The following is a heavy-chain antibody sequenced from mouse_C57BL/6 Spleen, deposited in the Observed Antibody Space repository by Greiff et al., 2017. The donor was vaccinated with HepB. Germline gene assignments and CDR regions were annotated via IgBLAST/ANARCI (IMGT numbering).Heavy chain of an antibody. CDR1: GYTFTTYP. Sequence: VQLQQSGAELVKSGASVKMSCKASGYTFTTYPIEWMKQNHGKSLEWIGNFHPYNDDTKYNEKFKGKATLTVEKSSSTVYLELSRLTFDDSAVYDCARGRISSPYYFDYWGQGTTLTVSS. D-gene: IGHD5-2*01. CDR2: FHPYNDDT. CDR3: ARGRISSPYYFDY. V-gene: IGHV1-47*01. J-gene: IGHJ2*01.